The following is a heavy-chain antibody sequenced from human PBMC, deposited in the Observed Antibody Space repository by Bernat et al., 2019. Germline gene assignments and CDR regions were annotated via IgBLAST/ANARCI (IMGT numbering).Heavy chain of an antibody. CDR3: ARGRGTGDFDY. CDR1: GYTFTTYY. J-gene: IGHJ4*02. D-gene: IGHD3-10*01. CDR2: INPSGGTT. Sequence: QVQLVQSGAEVKKPGASVKVSCKASGYTFTTYYMHWVRQAPGQGLEWMGIINPSGGTTNYATKFQGTVTMTRDTSTSTVSMELSSLRSEDTAVYYCARGRGTGDFDYWGQGTLVTVSS. V-gene: IGHV1-46*01.